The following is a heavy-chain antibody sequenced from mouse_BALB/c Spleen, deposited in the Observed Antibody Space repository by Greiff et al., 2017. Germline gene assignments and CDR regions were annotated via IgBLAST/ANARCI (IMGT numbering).Heavy chain of an antibody. Sequence: VQLQQSGAELVKPGASVKLSCTASGYTFTSYYMYWVKQRPGQGLEWIGEINPSNGGTNYNEKFKSKATLTVDKSSSTAYMQLSSLTSEDSAVYYCTRSGYGNLYFDYWGQGTTLTVSS. CDR3: TRSGYGNLYFDY. CDR2: INPSNGGT. V-gene: IGHV1S81*02. CDR1: GYTFTSYY. J-gene: IGHJ2*01. D-gene: IGHD2-1*01.